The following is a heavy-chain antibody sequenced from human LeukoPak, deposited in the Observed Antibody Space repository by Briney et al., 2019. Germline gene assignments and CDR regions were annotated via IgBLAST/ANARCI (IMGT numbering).Heavy chain of an antibody. CDR3: ARGRYSSSPHSYYGMDV. CDR2: IPYDGSNK. CDR1: GFTFSSYA. Sequence: GRSLRLSCAASGFTFSSYAMHWVRQAPGKGLEWVAVIPYDGSNKYYADSVKGRFTISRDNSKNTLYLQMNSLRAEDTAVYYCARGRYSSSPHSYYGMDVWGQGTTVTVSS. V-gene: IGHV3-30-3*01. J-gene: IGHJ6*02. D-gene: IGHD6-6*01.